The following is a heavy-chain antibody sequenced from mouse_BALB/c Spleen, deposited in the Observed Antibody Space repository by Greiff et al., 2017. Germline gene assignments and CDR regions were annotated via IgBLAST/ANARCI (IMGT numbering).Heavy chain of an antibody. D-gene: IGHD1-1*01. CDR2: IYPGSGST. CDR1: GYTFTSYW. J-gene: IGHJ4*01. CDR3: TGGGTYYYGSSYWAMDY. Sequence: LQQPGSELVRPGASVKLSCKASGYTFTSYWMHWVTQRPGQGLEWIGNIYPGSGSTNYDEKFKSKATLTVDTSSSTAYMQLSSLTSEDSAVYYCTGGGTYYYGSSYWAMDYWGQGTSVTVSA. V-gene: IGHV1S22*01.